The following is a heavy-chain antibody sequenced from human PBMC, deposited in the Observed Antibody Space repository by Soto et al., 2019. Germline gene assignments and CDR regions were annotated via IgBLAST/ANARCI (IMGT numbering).Heavy chain of an antibody. J-gene: IGHJ4*02. D-gene: IGHD4-17*01. CDR1: GFTVSDNY. CDR2: LYPSGDT. V-gene: IGHV3-53*02. Sequence: EVPMAETGGDFIQLGGSLRLSCAASGFTVSDNYLSWVRQAPGKGLEWVSVLYPSGDTYYSDSVKSRFSISRDNSENTLYLQMNSLRADDTAVYYCARTKSATVTTYFDYWGQGTLVIVSS. CDR3: ARTKSATVTTYFDY.